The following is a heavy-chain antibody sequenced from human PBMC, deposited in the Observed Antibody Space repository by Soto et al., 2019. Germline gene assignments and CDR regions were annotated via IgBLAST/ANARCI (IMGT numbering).Heavy chain of an antibody. CDR2: ISANSRTI. CDR1: GFTFSSYS. CDR3: ARDFAWAFDY. Sequence: EVQLVESGGGLVQPGGSLRLSCVASGFTFSSYSMNWVRQAPGKGLEWVSYISANSRTIHYADSVRGRFTVSRDNAKNSLYLQMSSLRDEDTAVYYCARDFAWAFDYWGQGTLLTVPP. J-gene: IGHJ4*02. D-gene: IGHD1-26*01. V-gene: IGHV3-48*02.